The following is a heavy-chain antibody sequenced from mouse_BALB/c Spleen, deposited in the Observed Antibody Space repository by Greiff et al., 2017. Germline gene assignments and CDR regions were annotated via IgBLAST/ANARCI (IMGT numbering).Heavy chain of an antibody. V-gene: IGHV1S56*01. CDR3: ARGGGYYDAMDY. CDR2: IYPGDGST. D-gene: IGHD2-2*01. J-gene: IGHJ4*01. Sequence: QVQLQQSGPELVKPGASVKMSCKASGYTFTSYYIHWVKQRPGQGREWIGWIYPGDGSTKYNEKFKGKTTLTADKSSSTAYMLLSSLTSEDSAIYFCARGGGYYDAMDYWGQGTSVTVSS. CDR1: GYTFTSYY.